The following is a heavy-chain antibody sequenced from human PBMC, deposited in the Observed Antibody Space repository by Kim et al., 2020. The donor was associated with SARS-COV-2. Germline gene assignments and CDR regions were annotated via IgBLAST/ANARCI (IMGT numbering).Heavy chain of an antibody. Sequence: GGSLRLSCAASGFTVSNTYMSWVRQAPGKGLEWVSLIYSGGSTYYADSVKGRFTISRHNSKNTLYLQMNSLRAEDTAVYFCARDYCNWSWGQGNLAPVTS. CDR3: ARDYCNWS. CDR1: GFTVSNTY. J-gene: IGHJ1*01. V-gene: IGHV3-53*04. CDR2: IYSGGST. D-gene: IGHD1-20*01.